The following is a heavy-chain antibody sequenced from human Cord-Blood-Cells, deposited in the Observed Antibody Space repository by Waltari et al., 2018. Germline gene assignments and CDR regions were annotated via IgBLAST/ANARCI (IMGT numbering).Heavy chain of an antibody. CDR1: GGSISSSSYY. J-gene: IGHJ2*01. D-gene: IGHD3-22*01. CDR2: IYYSGRT. CDR3: GRHQWEMATMISSWYFDL. Sequence: QLQLQEPGPALVKPSETLSLTCTVPGGSISSSSYYWGWIRQPPGQGLGWIGSIYYSGRTIYSPSLKGRVTVCVDTSKSQFSRKLSSVTAADTAVYYCGRHQWEMATMISSWYFDLWGRGTLVTVSS. V-gene: IGHV4-39*01.